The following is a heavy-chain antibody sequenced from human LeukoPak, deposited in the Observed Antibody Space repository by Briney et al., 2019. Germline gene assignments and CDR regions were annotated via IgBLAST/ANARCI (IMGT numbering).Heavy chain of an antibody. CDR2: ISSSSSYI. CDR1: GFTFSSYS. CDR3: ARDKSCSSTSCYIYYYYYGMDV. V-gene: IGHV3-21*01. J-gene: IGHJ6*02. D-gene: IGHD2-2*02. Sequence: PGGFLRLSCAASGFTFSSYSMNWVRQAPGKGLEWVSSISSSSSYIYYADSVKGRFTISRDNAKNSLYLQMNSLRAEDTAAYYCARDKSCSSTSCYIYYYYYGMDVWGQGTTVTVSS.